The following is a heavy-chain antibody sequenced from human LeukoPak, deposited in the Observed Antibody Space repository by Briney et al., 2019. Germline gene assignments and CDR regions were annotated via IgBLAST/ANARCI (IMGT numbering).Heavy chain of an antibody. CDR2: MNPNSGNT. Sequence: ASVTVSFKASGYTFTNYDINWVRQAAGQGREGMGWMNPNSGNTGYAQKFQGRVTITRNTSISTAYMELSSLRSEDTAVYYCARGGGDGYNFIPYWGQGTLVTVSS. CDR1: GYTFTNYD. J-gene: IGHJ4*02. V-gene: IGHV1-8*03. CDR3: ARGGGDGYNFIPY. D-gene: IGHD5-24*01.